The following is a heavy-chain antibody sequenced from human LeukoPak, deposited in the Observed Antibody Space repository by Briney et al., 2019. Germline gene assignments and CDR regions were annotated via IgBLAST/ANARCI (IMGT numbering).Heavy chain of an antibody. J-gene: IGHJ4*02. CDR2: ISAYNGNT. V-gene: IGHV1-18*01. CDR3: ARDLGIAAAGTPDY. D-gene: IGHD6-13*01. CDR1: GYTFTSYG. Sequence: ASVKVSCKASGYTFTSYGISWVRQAPGQGLEWVGWISAYNGNTNYAQKLQGRVTMTTDTSTSTAYMELRSLRSDDTAVYYCARDLGIAAAGTPDYWGQGTLVTVSS.